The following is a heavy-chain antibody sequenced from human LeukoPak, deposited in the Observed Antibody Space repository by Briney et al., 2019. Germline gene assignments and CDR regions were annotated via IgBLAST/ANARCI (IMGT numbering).Heavy chain of an antibody. V-gene: IGHV3-33*01. Sequence: PGRSLRPSCAASGFTFSSYGMHWVRQAPGKGLEWGAVIWYDGSNKYYADSVKGRFTISRDNSKNTLYLQMNSLRVEDPAVYYCAREGRDTAGSRLAEDVWGKGTTVTVSS. D-gene: IGHD5-18*01. J-gene: IGHJ6*04. CDR1: GFTFSSYG. CDR2: IWYDGSNK. CDR3: AREGRDTAGSRLAEDV.